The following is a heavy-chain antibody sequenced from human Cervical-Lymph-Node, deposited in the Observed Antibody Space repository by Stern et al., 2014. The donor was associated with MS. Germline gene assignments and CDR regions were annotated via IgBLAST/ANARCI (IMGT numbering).Heavy chain of an antibody. CDR3: AGGDLAADGAFDI. CDR2: IYHSGST. D-gene: IGHD4-17*01. CDR1: GGSLSSSNW. J-gene: IGHJ3*02. V-gene: IGHV4-4*02. Sequence: MQLVESGPGLVKPSGTLSLTCAVSGGSLSSSNWWSWVRQPPVKELEWIGKIYHSGSTNYTPSLKSRVTISVDKSKNQFSLKLSSVTAADTAVYYCAGGDLAADGAFDIWGQGTMVTVSS.